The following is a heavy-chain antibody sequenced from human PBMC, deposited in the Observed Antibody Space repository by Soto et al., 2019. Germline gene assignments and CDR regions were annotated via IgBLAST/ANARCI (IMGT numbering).Heavy chain of an antibody. CDR3: ARDGERDTGLNFYYYLHGMDA. Sequence: GPSVKVSCKASRYTFTTNGISWVRQATGQGLEWMGWISPYNGTTKYAAKFQGEMTMTTDTATSTAYMDLRSLRSDDTAVYYCARDGERDTGLNFYYYLHGMDAWGQGTRVTVSS. CDR2: ISPYNGTT. V-gene: IGHV1-18*04. J-gene: IGHJ6*02. CDR1: RYTFTTNG. D-gene: IGHD1-1*01.